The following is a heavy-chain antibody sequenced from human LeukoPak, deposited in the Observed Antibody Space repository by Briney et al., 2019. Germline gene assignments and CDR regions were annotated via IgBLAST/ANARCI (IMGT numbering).Heavy chain of an antibody. V-gene: IGHV4-34*01. Sequence: KPSETLSLTCAVSGGSFSNYYWSWIRQSPGKGLEWIGEINPSGTTKDNPSLKSRVTLSVDTSQNQFSLNLSSVSAADTAVYYCASTTLFSSGGDWGQGTLVTVSS. CDR2: INPSGTT. CDR1: GGSFSNYY. J-gene: IGHJ4*02. CDR3: ASTTLFSSGGD. D-gene: IGHD6-19*01.